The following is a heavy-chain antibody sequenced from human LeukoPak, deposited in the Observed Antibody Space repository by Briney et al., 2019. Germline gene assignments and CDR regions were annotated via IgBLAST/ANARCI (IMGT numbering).Heavy chain of an antibody. CDR1: GYTFTSYG. D-gene: IGHD3-22*01. V-gene: IGHV1-18*01. Sequence: ASVKVSCKASGYTFTSYGISWVRQAPGQGLEWMGWISAYNGNTNYAQKLQGRVTMTTDTSPSTAYMELRSLRSDDTAVYYCARVRGYYDSRGYYYRGVFSLEYFQHWGQGTLVTVSS. CDR2: ISAYNGNT. J-gene: IGHJ1*01. CDR3: ARVRGYYDSRGYYYRGVFSLEYFQH.